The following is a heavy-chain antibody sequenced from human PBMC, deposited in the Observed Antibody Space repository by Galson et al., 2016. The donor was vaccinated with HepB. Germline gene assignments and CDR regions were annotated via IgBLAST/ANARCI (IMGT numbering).Heavy chain of an antibody. V-gene: IGHV1-3*01. Sequence: SVKVSCKASGYAFTNHAIHWVRQAPGQRLEWMGWLNDGNGNRKYSQKFQGRVTITRDTSASTDYMELSSLTSEDTAVYYCAISGAGYSSGWSNWGQGTLGTVSS. D-gene: IGHD6-19*01. J-gene: IGHJ4*02. CDR2: LNDGNGNR. CDR1: GYAFTNHA. CDR3: AISGAGYSSGWSN.